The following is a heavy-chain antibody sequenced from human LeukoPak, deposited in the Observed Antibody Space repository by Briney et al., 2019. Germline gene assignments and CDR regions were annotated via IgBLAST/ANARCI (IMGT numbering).Heavy chain of an antibody. J-gene: IGHJ4*02. CDR2: IKQDGSQR. CDR1: GFTFSDYW. V-gene: IGHV3-7*01. CDR3: ARRGGISSRRSPIDY. Sequence: GGSLRLSYTASGFTFSDYWMTWVRQAPGKGPEWVANIKQDGSQRYYVDSVRGRFTISRDNAKNSLFLQMNGLRAEDTAVYYCARRGGISSRRSPIDYWGQGTLVTVFS. D-gene: IGHD6-6*01.